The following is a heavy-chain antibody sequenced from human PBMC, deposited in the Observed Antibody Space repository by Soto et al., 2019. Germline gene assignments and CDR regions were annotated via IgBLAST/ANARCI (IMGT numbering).Heavy chain of an antibody. V-gene: IGHV3-74*01. D-gene: IGHD4-17*01. J-gene: IGHJ5*02. Sequence: EVQLVESGGGLVQPGGSLRLSCAASGFAFSSYWMHWVRQAPGKGLVWVSRINSDGSSTNYADSVKGRFTISRDNAKNTLYLQRNSLRAEDTAVYYCARDQPAGDWFDPWGQGTLVTVSS. CDR3: ARDQPAGDWFDP. CDR2: INSDGSST. CDR1: GFAFSSYW.